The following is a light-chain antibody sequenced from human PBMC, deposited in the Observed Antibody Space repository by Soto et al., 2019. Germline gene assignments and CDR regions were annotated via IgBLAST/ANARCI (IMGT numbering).Light chain of an antibody. CDR1: QSVRSS. CDR3: QQRSNWPGT. V-gene: IGKV3-11*01. CDR2: DAS. J-gene: IGKJ1*01. Sequence: DMVLTQSPATLSLSPGERATLSCRATQSVRSSLAWYLQQPGNAPRLLIYDASKRATGIPARFSGSGSGTDFTLTISSLEPKDFAVYYCQQRSNWPGTFGQGTKVEIK.